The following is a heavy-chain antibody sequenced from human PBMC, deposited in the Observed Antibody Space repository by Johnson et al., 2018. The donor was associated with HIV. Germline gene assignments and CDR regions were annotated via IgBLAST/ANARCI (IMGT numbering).Heavy chain of an antibody. J-gene: IGHJ3*02. CDR3: ARESGSSGAFDI. V-gene: IGHV3-30-3*01. CDR2: ISYDGSNK. Sequence: QVQLVESGGGVVQPGRSLRLSCAASGFTFSSYAMHWVRQPPGKGLEWVAVISYDGSNKYYADSVKGRFTISRDNSKNTLYLQMHSLRAEDTAVYYCARESGSSGAFDIWGQGTMVTVSS. CDR1: GFTFSSYA. D-gene: IGHD1-26*01.